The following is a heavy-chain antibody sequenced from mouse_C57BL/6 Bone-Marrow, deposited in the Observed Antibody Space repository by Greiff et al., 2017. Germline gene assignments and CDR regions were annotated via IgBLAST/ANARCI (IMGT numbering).Heavy chain of an antibody. CDR2: ISYDGSN. V-gene: IGHV3-6*01. D-gene: IGHD1-1*01. CDR3: ATTGWFAY. CDR1: GYSITSGYY. J-gene: IGHJ3*01. Sequence: VQLQESGPGLVKPSQSLSLTCSVTGYSITSGYYWNWIRQFPGNKLEWMGYISYDGSNNYNPSLKNRISITRDTSKNQFFLKLNSVTTEDTATYYCATTGWFAYWGQGTLVTVSA.